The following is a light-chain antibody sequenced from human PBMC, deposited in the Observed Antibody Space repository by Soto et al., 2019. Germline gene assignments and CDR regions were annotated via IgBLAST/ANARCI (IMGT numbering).Light chain of an antibody. Sequence: EIVLTQSPATLSLSPGERATLFCRASQSVSSNLAWYQQKPGQAPRLLIYDASNRATGIPARFSGSGSGTDFTLTISSLEPEDFAVYYCQRGDTFGQGTRLEIK. CDR1: QSVSSN. CDR2: DAS. V-gene: IGKV3-11*01. J-gene: IGKJ5*01. CDR3: QRGDT.